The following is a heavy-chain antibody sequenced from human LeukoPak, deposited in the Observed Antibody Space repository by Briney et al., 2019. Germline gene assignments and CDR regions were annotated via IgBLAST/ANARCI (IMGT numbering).Heavy chain of an antibody. Sequence: PSQTLSLTCTVSSDSVSSGDYYWSWIRQPAGKGLEFIGYINKKGGTFYNPPLKSRVSISIDTSKNQFSLKLTSVTAADTAVYFCAREHKSYGDYPYYFDSGGKGPLVPVSS. CDR1: SDSVSSGDYY. V-gene: IGHV4-30-4*01. CDR2: INKKGGT. J-gene: IGHJ4*02. CDR3: AREHKSYGDYPYYFDS. D-gene: IGHD4-17*01.